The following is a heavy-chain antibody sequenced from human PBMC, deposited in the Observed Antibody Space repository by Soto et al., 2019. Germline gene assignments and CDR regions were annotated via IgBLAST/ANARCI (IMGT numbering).Heavy chain of an antibody. V-gene: IGHV4-39*01. CDR3: ARRYCSGGCYFDY. Sequence: SETLSLTCTVSGGSISSSSYYWGWIRQPPGKGLEWIGSIYYSGSTYYNPSLKSRVTISVDTSKNQFSLKLSSVTAADTAVYYCARRYCSGGCYFDYWGQGTLVTVSS. J-gene: IGHJ4*02. D-gene: IGHD2-15*01. CDR1: GGSISSSSYY. CDR2: IYYSGST.